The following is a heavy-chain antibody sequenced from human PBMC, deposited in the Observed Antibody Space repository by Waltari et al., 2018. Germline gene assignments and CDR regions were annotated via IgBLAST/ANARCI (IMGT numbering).Heavy chain of an antibody. D-gene: IGHD6-13*01. V-gene: IGHV3-9*01. Sequence: EVQLVESGGGLVQPGRSLRLSCAASGFTFDDYAMHWVRQAPGKGLEWVSGISWNSGSIGYADSVKGRFTISRYNAKNSLYLQMNSLRAEDTALYYCAKGTGRSLSWYNYWGQGTLVTVSS. CDR1: GFTFDDYA. CDR3: AKGTGRSLSWYNY. CDR2: ISWNSGSI. J-gene: IGHJ4*02.